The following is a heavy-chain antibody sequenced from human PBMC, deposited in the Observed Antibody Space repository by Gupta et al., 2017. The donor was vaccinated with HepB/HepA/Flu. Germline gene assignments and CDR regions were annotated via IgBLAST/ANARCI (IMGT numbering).Heavy chain of an antibody. D-gene: IGHD3-22*01. CDR2: LSAVSSDGSNI. Sequence: QVHLVESGGGVVQPGRSLRLSCAAYGFTLRNYGMHWVRQAPGKGLQWVTALSAVSSDGSNIYYADSLRGRLTISRDNSKNTLYLEINSLRADDTAVYYCARNGDASGYYWYFDLWGRGTLVTV. CDR3: ARNGDASGYYWYFDL. V-gene: IGHV3-33*01. CDR1: GFTLRNYG. J-gene: IGHJ2*01.